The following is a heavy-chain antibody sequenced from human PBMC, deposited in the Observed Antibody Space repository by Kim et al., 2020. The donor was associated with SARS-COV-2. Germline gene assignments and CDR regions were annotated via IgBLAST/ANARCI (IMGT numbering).Heavy chain of an antibody. CDR3: ARDPRYDYVWGSTGGSFDY. CDR2: ISSSGSTI. J-gene: IGHJ4*02. V-gene: IGHV3-48*03. Sequence: GGSLRLSCAASGFTFSSYEMNWVRQAPGKGLEWVSCISSSGSTIYYADSVKGRFTISRDNAKNSLYLQMNSLRAEDTAVYYCARDPRYDYVWGSTGGSFDYWGQGTLVTVSS. CDR1: GFTFSSYE. D-gene: IGHD3-16*01.